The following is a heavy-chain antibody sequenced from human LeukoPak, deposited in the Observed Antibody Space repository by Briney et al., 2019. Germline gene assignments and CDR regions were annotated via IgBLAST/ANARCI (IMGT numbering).Heavy chain of an antibody. CDR2: THHSGNT. V-gene: IGHV4-59*02. CDR3: ARWEVRLNAFEM. D-gene: IGHD3-10*01. Sequence: SETLSLTCIVSGDSVSGYYWNWIRQPPGKGLEWIGYTHHSGNTLYNPSLKSRVTTSVDTSKNQFPLSLSYTAVYYCARWEVRLNAFEMWGQGTMVTVSS. J-gene: IGHJ3*02. CDR1: GDSVSGYY.